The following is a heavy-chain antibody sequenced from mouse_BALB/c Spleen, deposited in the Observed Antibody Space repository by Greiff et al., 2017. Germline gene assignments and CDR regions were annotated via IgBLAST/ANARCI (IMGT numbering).Heavy chain of an antibody. CDR1: GYTFTSYY. D-gene: IGHD4-1*01. Sequence: QVHVKQSGAELVKPGASVKLSCKASGYTFTSYYMYWVKQRPGQGLEWIGEINPSNGGTNFNEKFKSKATLTVDKSSSTAYMQLSSLTSEDSAVYYCTRSSGYYFDYWGQGTTLTVSS. CDR2: INPSNGGT. V-gene: IGHV1S81*02. J-gene: IGHJ2*01. CDR3: TRSSGYYFDY.